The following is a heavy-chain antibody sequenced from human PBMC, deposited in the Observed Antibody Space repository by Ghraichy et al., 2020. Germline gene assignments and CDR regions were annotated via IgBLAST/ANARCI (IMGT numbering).Heavy chain of an antibody. Sequence: GSLSLTCAVYGGSFSGYYWSWIRQPPGKGLEWIGEINHSGSTNYNPSLKSRVTISVDTSKNQFSLKLSSVTAADTAVYYCARVLGWSDYWGQGTLVTVSS. V-gene: IGHV4-34*01. CDR3: ARVLGWSDY. CDR1: GGSFSGYY. CDR2: INHSGST. D-gene: IGHD3-22*01. J-gene: IGHJ4*02.